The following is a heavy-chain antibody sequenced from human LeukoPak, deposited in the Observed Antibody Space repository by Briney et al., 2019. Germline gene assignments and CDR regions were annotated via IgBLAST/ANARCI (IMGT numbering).Heavy chain of an antibody. CDR1: GFTFSDYY. CDR3: ARDAADYNDTSGYYDGFDI. CDR2: ISSSTGYT. D-gene: IGHD3-22*01. Sequence: GGSLRLSCAASGFTFSDYYINWIRQAPGKRLEWVSHISSSTGYTNYADSVKGRFTISRDNTKNSLYLQMNSLRAEDTAVYYCARDAADYNDTSGYYDGFDIWGQGTMVTVSS. V-gene: IGHV3-11*05. J-gene: IGHJ3*02.